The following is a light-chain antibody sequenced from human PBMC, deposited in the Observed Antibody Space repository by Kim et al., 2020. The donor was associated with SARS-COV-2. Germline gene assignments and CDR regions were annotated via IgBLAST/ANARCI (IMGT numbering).Light chain of an antibody. Sequence: APGNTARIACGGNNIGSKSVHWYQQKPGQAPVLVIYYDSDRPAGIPERFSGSNAGNTATLSIGRVEAGDEDDYYCQVWDSSSDLPFGGGTELTVL. CDR1: NIGSKS. CDR2: YDS. V-gene: IGLV3-21*04. J-gene: IGLJ2*01. CDR3: QVWDSSSDLP.